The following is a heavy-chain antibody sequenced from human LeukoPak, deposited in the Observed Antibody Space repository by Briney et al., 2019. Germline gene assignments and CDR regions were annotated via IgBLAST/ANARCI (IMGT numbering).Heavy chain of an antibody. Sequence: ASVKVSCKASGYTFTSYGISWVRQATGQGLEWMGWMNPNSGNTGYAQKFQGRVTITRNTSISTAYMELSSLRSEDTAVYYCARALGTRTYYDFWSGPLRDYYYYYMDVWGKGTTVTVSS. V-gene: IGHV1-8*03. J-gene: IGHJ6*03. CDR1: GYTFTSYG. CDR3: ARALGTRTYYDFWSGPLRDYYYYYMDV. D-gene: IGHD3-3*01. CDR2: MNPNSGNT.